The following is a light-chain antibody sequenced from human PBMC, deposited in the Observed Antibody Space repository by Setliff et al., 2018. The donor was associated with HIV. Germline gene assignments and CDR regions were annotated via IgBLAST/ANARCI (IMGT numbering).Light chain of an antibody. CDR1: SSDVGGYNY. V-gene: IGLV2-8*01. CDR3: SSYAGSNNWGV. CDR2: EVS. Sequence: QSVLTQPPSASGSPGQSVTISCTGTSSDVGGYNYVSWYQQHPGKAPKLMIYEVSKRPSGVPDRFSGSNSGNTASLTVSGLQTEDEADYYCSSYAGSNNWGVFGGGTK. J-gene: IGLJ2*01.